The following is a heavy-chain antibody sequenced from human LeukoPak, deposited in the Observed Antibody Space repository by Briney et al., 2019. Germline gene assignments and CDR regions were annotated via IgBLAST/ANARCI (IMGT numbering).Heavy chain of an antibody. CDR2: INPSGGST. CDR3: ATVASGSYSYLDY. CDR1: GYTLTSYY. V-gene: IGHV1-46*01. J-gene: IGHJ4*02. Sequence: GASVKVSCKASGYTLTSYYMHWVRQAPGQGLEWMGRINPSGGSTSYAQKFQGRVTMTRDTSTSTVYMELSSLRSEDTAVYYCATVASGSYSYLDYWGQGTLVTVSS. D-gene: IGHD1-26*01.